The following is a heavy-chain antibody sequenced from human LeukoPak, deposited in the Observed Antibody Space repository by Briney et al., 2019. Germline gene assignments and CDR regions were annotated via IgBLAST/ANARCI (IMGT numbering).Heavy chain of an antibody. D-gene: IGHD3-10*01. CDR3: AREGTMVRGVPSWFDP. Sequence: GGSLRLSCAVSGVTLSNYGMAWVRQAPGKGLEWVAGIRGSGGRPNYADSVKGHFTISRDNAKNTLYLQMNSLRAEDTAVYYCAREGTMVRGVPSWFDPWGQGTLVTVSS. CDR2: IRGSGGRP. V-gene: IGHV3-23*01. CDR1: GVTLSNYG. J-gene: IGHJ5*02.